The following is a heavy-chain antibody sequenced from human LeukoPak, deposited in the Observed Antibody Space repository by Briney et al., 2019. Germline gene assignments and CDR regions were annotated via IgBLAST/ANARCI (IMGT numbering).Heavy chain of an antibody. CDR2: IRQDGSEK. D-gene: IGHD3-10*01. J-gene: IGHJ4*02. Sequence: QPGGSLRLSCAASGFTFSSYWMSWVRQAPGKGLEWVANIRQDGSEKYYVDSVKGRFTISRDNAKNSLYLQMNSLRAEDTAVYYCASRPGAYYFDYWGQGTLVTVSS. CDR1: GFTFSSYW. V-gene: IGHV3-7*01. CDR3: ASRPGAYYFDY.